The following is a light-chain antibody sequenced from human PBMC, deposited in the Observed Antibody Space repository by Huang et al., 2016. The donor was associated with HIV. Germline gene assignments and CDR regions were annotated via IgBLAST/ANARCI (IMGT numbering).Light chain of an antibody. CDR2: AAS. V-gene: IGKV1-27*01. J-gene: IGKJ2*01. CDR3: QKYNSAPYT. Sequence: DIHMTQSPSSLSSSVGDRVTITCRASQDIRNYLAWYLQKPGPAPKLLISAASTLQSGVPSRFSGSGSGTDFTLTIGSLQPEDVATYYCQKYNSAPYTFGQGTKLEIK. CDR1: QDIRNY.